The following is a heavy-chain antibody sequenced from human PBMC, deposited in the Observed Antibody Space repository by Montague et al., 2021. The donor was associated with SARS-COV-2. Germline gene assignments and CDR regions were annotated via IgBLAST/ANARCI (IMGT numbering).Heavy chain of an antibody. CDR2: IKQDGSEK. V-gene: IGHV3-7*01. CDR1: GFTFTSYW. D-gene: IGHD6-13*01. CDR3: ARVPSSSWYFDS. Sequence: SLRLSCAASGFTFTSYWMSLFRQAPGKGLEWVANIKQDGSEKYYLDSVKGRFTIARDNAKNSLYLQMNSLRAEDTAVYYCARVPSSSWYFDSWGQGTLVTVSS. J-gene: IGHJ4*02.